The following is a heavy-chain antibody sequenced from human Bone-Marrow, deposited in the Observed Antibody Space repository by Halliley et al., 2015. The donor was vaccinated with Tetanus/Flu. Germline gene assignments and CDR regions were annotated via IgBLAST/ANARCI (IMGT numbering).Heavy chain of an antibody. CDR1: GFSISSTSW. J-gene: IGHJ4*02. D-gene: IGHD3-3*01. CDR2: IFHSGST. V-gene: IGHV4-4*02. CDR3: ARVRAEGYYMYFDY. Sequence: LSLTCAVSGFSISSTSWCTWVRQPPGKGLEWIGEIFHSGSTHYNPSLKSRVTISLDKSKNQFSLNMSSVTAADTAVYYCARVRAEGYYMYFDYWGQGTLVTVSA.